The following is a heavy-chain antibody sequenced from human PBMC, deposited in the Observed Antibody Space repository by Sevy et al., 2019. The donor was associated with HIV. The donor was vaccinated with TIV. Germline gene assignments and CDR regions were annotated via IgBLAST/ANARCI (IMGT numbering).Heavy chain of an antibody. CDR2: INPSGGST. V-gene: IGHV1-46*01. D-gene: IGHD3-10*01. Sequence: ASVKVSCKASGYTFTTYYMHWVRQAPGQGLEWMGMINPSGGSTSYAEKFQGRVTMTRDTSTSTVYMELSSLRSEDTAVYYCAKDRDGTVSYTYDYWGQGTLVTVSS. J-gene: IGHJ4*02. CDR3: AKDRDGTVSYTYDY. CDR1: GYTFTTYY.